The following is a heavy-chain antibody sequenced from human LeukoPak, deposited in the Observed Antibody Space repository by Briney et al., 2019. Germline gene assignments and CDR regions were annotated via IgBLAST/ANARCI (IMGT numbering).Heavy chain of an antibody. CDR1: GGSISGYY. CDR2: IFYSGST. J-gene: IGHJ4*02. Sequence: SETLSLTCTVSGGSISGYYWSWLRQPPGKALEWIGYIFYSGSTTYNPSLKSRVTISVDTSKNQFSLKLSSVTAADTALYYCARQNYYDTSGYYYFDYWGQGTLVTVSS. D-gene: IGHD3-22*01. V-gene: IGHV4-59*08. CDR3: ARQNYYDTSGYYYFDY.